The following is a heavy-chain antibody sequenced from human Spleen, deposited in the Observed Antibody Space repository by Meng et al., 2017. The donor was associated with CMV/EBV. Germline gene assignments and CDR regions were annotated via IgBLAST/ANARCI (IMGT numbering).Heavy chain of an antibody. CDR2: IIPIFGTA. J-gene: IGHJ6*03. V-gene: IGHV1-69*12. Sequence: QVQLGQAGAEVKKPGSSVKVSCKASGGTFSSYAISWVRQAPGQGLEWMGGIIPIFGTANYAQKFQGRVTITADESTSTAYMELSSLRSEDTAVYYCARACRDGYNPAYVHYYMDVWGKGTTVTVSS. CDR3: ARACRDGYNPAYVHYYMDV. D-gene: IGHD5-24*01. CDR1: GGTFSSYA.